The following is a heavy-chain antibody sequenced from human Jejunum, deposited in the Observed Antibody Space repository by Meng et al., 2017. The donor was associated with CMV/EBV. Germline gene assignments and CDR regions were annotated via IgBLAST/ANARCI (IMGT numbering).Heavy chain of an antibody. CDR3: ARQAGTY. CDR2: IKEDGGEE. Sequence: LKISCVGSGFPFSYYWMSWVRQAPGKGLECVANIKEDGGEEYYVDSVKGRFTISRDNAKNSLYLQMNSLRAEDTAVYYCARQAGTYWGQGTVVTVSS. D-gene: IGHD6-13*01. J-gene: IGHJ4*02. V-gene: IGHV3-7*01. CDR1: GFPFSYYW.